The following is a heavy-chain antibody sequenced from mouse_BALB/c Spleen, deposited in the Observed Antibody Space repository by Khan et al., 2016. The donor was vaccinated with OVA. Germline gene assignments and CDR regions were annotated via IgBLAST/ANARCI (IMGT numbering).Heavy chain of an antibody. V-gene: IGHV1-39*01. CDR1: GYSFTGYN. J-gene: IGHJ1*01. CDR3: ARSTWYFDD. Sequence: EVELVESGPELEKPGASVKISCKASGYSFTGYNMNWVKQSNGKSLEWIGNIDPYYGDTSYNQKFKGKATLTVDKSSSTAYMQLKSLTSEDSAVYYCARSTWYFDDWGAGTTVTVSS. CDR2: IDPYYGDT.